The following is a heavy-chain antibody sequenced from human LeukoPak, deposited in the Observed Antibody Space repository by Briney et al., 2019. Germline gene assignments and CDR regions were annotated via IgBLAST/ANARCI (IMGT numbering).Heavy chain of an antibody. CDR2: ISRSGTVT. CDR1: GFTPSSYE. CDR3: ARYCAGDCYHGMDV. V-gene: IGHV3-48*03. Sequence: GGSLRLSCAASGFTPSSYEMNWVRQAPGKGLEWVSYISRSGTVTLYADSVKGRFTISRDNAKNSLYLLINSLAAEDTAVYYCARYCAGDCYHGMDVWGHGATVTVSS. D-gene: IGHD2-21*02. J-gene: IGHJ6*02.